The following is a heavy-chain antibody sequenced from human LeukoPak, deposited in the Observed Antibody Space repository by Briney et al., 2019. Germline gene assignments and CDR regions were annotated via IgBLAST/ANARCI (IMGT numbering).Heavy chain of an antibody. J-gene: IGHJ4*02. CDR2: ISSSGSTI. D-gene: IGHD6-19*01. CDR3: ARVYGQWLVRDYFDY. V-gene: IGHV3-48*04. CDR1: GFTFSSYS. Sequence: PGGSLRLSCAASGFTFSSYSMNWVRQAPGKGLEWVSYISSSGSTIYYADSVKGRFTISRDNAKNSLYLQMNSLRAEDTAVYYCARVYGQWLVRDYFDYWGQGTLVTVSS.